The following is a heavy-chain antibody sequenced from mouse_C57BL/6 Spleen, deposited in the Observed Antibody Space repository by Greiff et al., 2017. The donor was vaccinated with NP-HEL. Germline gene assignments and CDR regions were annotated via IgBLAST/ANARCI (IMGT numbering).Heavy chain of an antibody. CDR2: ISYDGSN. Sequence: EVKLQESGPGLVKPSQSLSLTCSVTGYSITSGYYWNWIRQFPGNKLEWMGYISYDGSNNYNPSLKNRISITRDTSKNQFFLKLNSVTTEDTATYYCARDPWDYWGQGTTLTVSS. CDR1: GYSITSGYY. J-gene: IGHJ2*01. V-gene: IGHV3-6*01. CDR3: ARDPWDY.